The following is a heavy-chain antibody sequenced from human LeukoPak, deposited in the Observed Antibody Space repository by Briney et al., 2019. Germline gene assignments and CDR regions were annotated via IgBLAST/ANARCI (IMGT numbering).Heavy chain of an antibody. V-gene: IGHV1-45*02. CDR1: GYTFTYRY. D-gene: IGHD6-19*01. J-gene: IGHJ4*02. Sequence: ASVKVSCKASGYTFTYRYLHWVRQAPGQALEWMGWITPFNGNTNYAQKFQDRVTITRDRSMSTAYMELSSLRSEDTAMYYCATTPASSGWFDYWGQGTLVTVSS. CDR3: ATTPASSGWFDY. CDR2: ITPFNGNT.